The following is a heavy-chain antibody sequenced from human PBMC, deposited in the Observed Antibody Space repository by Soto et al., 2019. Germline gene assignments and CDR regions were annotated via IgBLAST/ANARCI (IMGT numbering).Heavy chain of an antibody. CDR3: ARGSGSYLATLDY. CDR2: ISYDGSNK. J-gene: IGHJ4*02. Sequence: QVQLVESGGGVVQPGRSLRLSCAASGFTFSSYAMHWVRQAPGKGLEWVAVISYDGSNKYYADSVKGRFTISRHNSKNTLYLQMNSLRAEDTAVYYCARGSGSYLATLDYWGQGTLVTVSS. CDR1: GFTFSSYA. D-gene: IGHD1-26*01. V-gene: IGHV3-30-3*01.